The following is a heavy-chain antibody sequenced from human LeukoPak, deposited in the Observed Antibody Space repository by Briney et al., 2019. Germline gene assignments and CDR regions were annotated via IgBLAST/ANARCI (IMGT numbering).Heavy chain of an antibody. CDR1: GFTVSTNY. Sequence: GGSLRLSCAASGFTVSTNYMSWVRQAPGKGLEWVSVIYSGDTTFYADSVRGKFTISRDNSKNMLYLQMNSLRAEDTAVYYCASILRSSSGYYFDYWGQGTLVTVSS. CDR2: IYSGDTT. J-gene: IGHJ4*02. CDR3: ASILRSSSGYYFDY. V-gene: IGHV3-66*01. D-gene: IGHD3-10*01.